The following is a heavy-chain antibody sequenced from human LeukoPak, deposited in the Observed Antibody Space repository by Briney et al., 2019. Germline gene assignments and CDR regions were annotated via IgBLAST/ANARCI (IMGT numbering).Heavy chain of an antibody. J-gene: IGHJ3*02. CDR1: GYTFTGYY. V-gene: IGHV1-2*02. CDR2: INPNSGAT. D-gene: IGHD6-19*01. Sequence: ASVKVSCKASGYTFTGYYMHWVRQAPGQGLEWMGWINPNSGATNYAQKFQGRVTMTRDTSISTAYMELSRLRSDDTAVYYCARETLAVAGTEDAFDIWGQGTMVTVSA. CDR3: ARETLAVAGTEDAFDI.